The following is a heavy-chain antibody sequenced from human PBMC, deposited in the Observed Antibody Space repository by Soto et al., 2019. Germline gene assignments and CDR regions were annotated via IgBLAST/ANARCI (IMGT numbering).Heavy chain of an antibody. D-gene: IGHD2-15*01. Sequence: GASVKVSCKASGYTFIGYYMYWVRQAPGQGLDWMGGINPISGVTNYAQKFQGRVTMTRDTSMSTAYMELSSLRSDDTAVYYCARARVGGGYYYDGVDVWGQGTTVTVSS. CDR1: GYTFIGYY. J-gene: IGHJ6*02. CDR3: ARARVGGGYYYDGVDV. V-gene: IGHV1-2*02. CDR2: INPISGVT.